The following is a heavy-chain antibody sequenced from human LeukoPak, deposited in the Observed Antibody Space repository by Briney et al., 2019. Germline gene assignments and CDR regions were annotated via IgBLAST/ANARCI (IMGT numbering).Heavy chain of an antibody. CDR1: GFIFSSYW. J-gene: IGHJ4*02. V-gene: IGHV3-23*01. D-gene: IGHD5-18*01. Sequence: GGSLRLSCAASGFIFSSYWMHWVRQAPGKGLEWVSAISGSGGSTYYADSVKGRFTISRDNSKNTLYLQMNSLRAEDTAVYYCAKGSGAQLWPFDYWGQGTLVTVSS. CDR2: ISGSGGST. CDR3: AKGSGAQLWPFDY.